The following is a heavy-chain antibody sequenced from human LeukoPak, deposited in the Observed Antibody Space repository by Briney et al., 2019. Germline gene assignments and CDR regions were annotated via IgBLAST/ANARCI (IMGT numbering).Heavy chain of an antibody. Sequence: PGGSLRLSCAASGFAFNNYVMTWVRQAPGKGLEWVSAISGSGGSTYYADSVKGRFTISRDNSKNTLYLQMNSLRAEDTAVYYCAKYGAAPGYFDYWGQGTLVTVPS. CDR1: GFAFNNYV. D-gene: IGHD6-13*01. CDR3: AKYGAAPGYFDY. V-gene: IGHV3-23*01. CDR2: ISGSGGST. J-gene: IGHJ4*02.